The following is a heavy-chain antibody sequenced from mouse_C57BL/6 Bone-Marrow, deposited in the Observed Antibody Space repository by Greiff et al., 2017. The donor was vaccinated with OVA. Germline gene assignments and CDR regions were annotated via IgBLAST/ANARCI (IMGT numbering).Heavy chain of an antibody. CDR1: GYTFTDYY. CDR2: INPNNGGT. CDR3: AGPVDYYGSSYRYFDV. Sequence: VQLQQSGPELVKPGASVKISCKASGYTFTDYYMNWVKQSHGKSLEWIGDINPNNGGTSYNQKFKGKATLTVDKSSSTAYMALRSLTSEDSAVYYCAGPVDYYGSSYRYFDVWGTGTTVTVSS. V-gene: IGHV1-26*01. J-gene: IGHJ1*03. D-gene: IGHD1-1*01.